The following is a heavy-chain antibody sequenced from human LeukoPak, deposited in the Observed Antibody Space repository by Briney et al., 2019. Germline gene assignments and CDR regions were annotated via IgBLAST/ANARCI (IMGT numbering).Heavy chain of an antibody. Sequence: PSETLSLTCTVSGGSISSSSYYWGWIRQPPGKGLEWIGSIYYSGSTYYNPSLKSRVTISVDTSKNQFFLKLSSVTAADTAVYYCARLGLELRTRPFDYWGQGTLVTVSS. CDR1: GGSISSSSYY. D-gene: IGHD1-7*01. CDR3: ARLGLELRTRPFDY. V-gene: IGHV4-39*01. CDR2: IYYSGST. J-gene: IGHJ4*02.